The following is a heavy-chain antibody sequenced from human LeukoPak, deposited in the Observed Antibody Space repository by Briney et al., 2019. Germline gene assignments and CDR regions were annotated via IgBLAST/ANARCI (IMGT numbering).Heavy chain of an antibody. V-gene: IGHV3-23*01. CDR2: ISGDGVSP. D-gene: IGHD4/OR15-4a*01. CDR3: ARDPGAFPYFFDS. Sequence: GGSLRLSCAASGFTFSSYAMSWVRQTPGKGLECVSAISGDGVSPYYADSVRGRFTIPRDNSKNTLYLQMNSLRVEDTAVYFCARDPGAFPYFFDSWGQGTLVTVSS. J-gene: IGHJ4*02. CDR1: GFTFSSYA.